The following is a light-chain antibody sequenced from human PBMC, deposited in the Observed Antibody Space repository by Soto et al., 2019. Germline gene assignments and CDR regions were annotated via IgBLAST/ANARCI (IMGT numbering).Light chain of an antibody. J-gene: IGLJ2*01. CDR2: STS. CDR3: LLYYGGPGV. CDR1: TGAVTSGNY. Sequence: QAVVTQEPSLPVSPGGTITLPCASSTGAVTSGNYPNWFQQKPGQAPRALIYSTSNKDSWTPARFSGSLLGGKAALTLSGVQPEDEAEYYCLLYYGGPGVFGGGTKLTVL. V-gene: IGLV7-43*01.